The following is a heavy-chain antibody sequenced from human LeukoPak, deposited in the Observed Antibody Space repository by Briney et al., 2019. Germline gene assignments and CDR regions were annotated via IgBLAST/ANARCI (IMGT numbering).Heavy chain of an antibody. D-gene: IGHD2-15*01. CDR2: INPSGGST. CDR3: ARDSGGPKSFDY. Sequence: ASVKVPCKASGYTFTSYYMHWVRQAPGQGLEWMGIINPSGGSTSYAQKFQGRVTMTRDTSTSTVYMELSSLRSEDTAVYYCARDSGGPKSFDYWGQGTLVTVSS. V-gene: IGHV1-46*01. J-gene: IGHJ4*02. CDR1: GYTFTSYY.